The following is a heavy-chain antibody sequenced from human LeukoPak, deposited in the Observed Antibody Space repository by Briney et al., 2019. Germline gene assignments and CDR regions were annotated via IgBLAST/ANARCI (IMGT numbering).Heavy chain of an antibody. V-gene: IGHV3-30*02. CDR2: IRYDGGNK. J-gene: IGHJ4*02. CDR1: GFTFSSYG. D-gene: IGHD6-13*01. CDR3: ARDPSGSSSWVRFDY. Sequence: GGSLRLSCAASGFTFSSYGMHWVRQVPGKGLEWVAFIRYDGGNKYYADSVKGRFTISRDNSKNTLYLQMNSLRGDDTAVYYCARDPSGSSSWVRFDYWGQGTLVTVSS.